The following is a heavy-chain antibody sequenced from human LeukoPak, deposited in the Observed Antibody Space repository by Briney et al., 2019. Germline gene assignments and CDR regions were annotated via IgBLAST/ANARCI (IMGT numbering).Heavy chain of an antibody. CDR2: INPNSGDT. CDR1: GYTFTGYY. D-gene: IGHD2-21*02. Sequence: ASVKVSCKASGYTFTGYYMHWVRQAPGQGLEWMGWINPNSGDTNYAQKFQGRVTMTRDTSISTAYMELSRLRSDDTAVYYCATIAYCGGDCYSLDAFDIWGQGTMVTVSS. J-gene: IGHJ3*02. CDR3: ATIAYCGGDCYSLDAFDI. V-gene: IGHV1-2*02.